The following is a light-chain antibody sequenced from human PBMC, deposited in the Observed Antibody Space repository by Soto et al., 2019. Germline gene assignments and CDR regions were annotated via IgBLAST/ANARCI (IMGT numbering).Light chain of an antibody. J-gene: IGKJ1*01. Sequence: EIVLTQSPGTLSLSPGARATLSCRASQSVTSSYLAWYQQKPGQAPRRLIYGASIRATGIPDRFSGSGSGTDFTLTISRLEPEDFALYFCQQYHSSPLTFGQGTKVDIK. CDR1: QSVTSSY. V-gene: IGKV3-20*01. CDR2: GAS. CDR3: QQYHSSPLT.